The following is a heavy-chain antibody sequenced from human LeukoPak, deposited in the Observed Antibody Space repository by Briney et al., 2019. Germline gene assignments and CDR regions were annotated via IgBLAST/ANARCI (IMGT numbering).Heavy chain of an antibody. CDR2: IKQDGSEK. J-gene: IGHJ6*03. CDR3: ARAGLTYYDFWSGYPYYMDV. D-gene: IGHD3-3*01. Sequence: SGGSLRLSCAASGFTFSSYWMSLVRQAPGKGLEWVANIKQDGSEKYYVDSVKCRFTISRDNAKNSLYLQMNSLRAEDTAVYYCARAGLTYYDFWSGYPYYMDVWGKGTTVTVSS. V-gene: IGHV3-7*01. CDR1: GFTFSSYW.